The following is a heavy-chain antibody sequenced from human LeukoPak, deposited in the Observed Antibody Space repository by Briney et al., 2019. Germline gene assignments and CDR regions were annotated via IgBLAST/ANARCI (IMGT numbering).Heavy chain of an antibody. D-gene: IGHD2-2*01. CDR3: GHCTATSCYAGGY. V-gene: IGHV3-21*06. Sequence: GGSLRLSCEGSGFIITNSAMNWVHQAPGKGLEWASSISSSSTYMYYADSVKGRFTISRDNAKNSLYLQMNSLRAEDTAVYYCGHCTATSCYAGGYWGQGTLVAVSS. J-gene: IGHJ4*02. CDR1: GFIITNSA. CDR2: ISSSSTYM.